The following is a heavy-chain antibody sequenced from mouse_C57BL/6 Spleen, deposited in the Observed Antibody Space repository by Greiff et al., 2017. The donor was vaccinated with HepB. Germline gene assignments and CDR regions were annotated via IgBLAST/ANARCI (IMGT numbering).Heavy chain of an antibody. CDR3: ARVTTVVENWYFDV. Sequence: VQLKQSGAVLVKPGASVKLSCTASGFNIKDYYMHWVKQRPEQGLEWIGRIDPENGDTKYAPKFQGKATITADTSSNTAYLQLSSLTSEDTAVYYCARVTTVVENWYFDVWGTGTTVTVSS. CDR1: GFNIKDYY. V-gene: IGHV14-2*01. J-gene: IGHJ1*03. CDR2: IDPENGDT. D-gene: IGHD1-1*01.